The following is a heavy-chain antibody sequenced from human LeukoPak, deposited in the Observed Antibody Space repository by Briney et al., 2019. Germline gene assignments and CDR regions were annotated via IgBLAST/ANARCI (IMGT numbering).Heavy chain of an antibody. Sequence: ASVKVSCKTSGYTFTGYYMHWVRQAPGQGLEWMGWINPHSGDTNYAQKFQGRVTMTRDTSIVTAYMEVSRLGSDDTAVYFCVTYGGYEGIDYWGQGTLVTVSS. CDR1: GYTFTGYY. V-gene: IGHV1-2*02. CDR3: VTYGGYEGIDY. J-gene: IGHJ4*02. D-gene: IGHD5-12*01. CDR2: INPHSGDT.